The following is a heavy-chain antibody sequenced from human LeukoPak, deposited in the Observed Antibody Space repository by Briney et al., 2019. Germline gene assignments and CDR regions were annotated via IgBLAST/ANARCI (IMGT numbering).Heavy chain of an antibody. CDR2: INPNTGDI. D-gene: IGHD7-27*01. CDR3: ARDLHWGHDY. J-gene: IGHJ4*02. Sequence: GASVKVSCKASGYTFTGYYMHWVRQAPGQGLEWMGWINPNTGDINYAQKFQGRVTMTRDMSINTAYMELSRLRFDDTAGYYCARDLHWGHDYWGQGTLVTVSS. V-gene: IGHV1-2*02. CDR1: GYTFTGYY.